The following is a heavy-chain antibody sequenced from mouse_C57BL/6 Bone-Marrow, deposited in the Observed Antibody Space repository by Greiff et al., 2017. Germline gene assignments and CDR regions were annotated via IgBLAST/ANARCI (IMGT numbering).Heavy chain of an antibody. CDR3: ATDIWYFDV. CDR2: IYPGSGST. CDR1: GFTFTSYW. Sequence: QVQLQQPGAELVKPGASVKMSCTASGFTFTSYWIPWVQQRPGQSLEWIGDIYPGSGSTNYNGKFKSKATLTVDTSSSTGYMQLSRVSSEDSAVDYCATDIWYFDVWGTGTTVTVSS. V-gene: IGHV1-55*01. J-gene: IGHJ1*03.